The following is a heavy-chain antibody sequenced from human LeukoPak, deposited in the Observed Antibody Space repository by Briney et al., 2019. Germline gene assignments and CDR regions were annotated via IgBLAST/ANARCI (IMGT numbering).Heavy chain of an antibody. V-gene: IGHV4-39*02. D-gene: IGHD3-3*01. J-gene: IGHJ4*02. CDR2: IYYSGST. CDR3: ARDGGNFWVDY. CDR1: GGSISSSSYY. Sequence: PSETLSLTCTVSGGSISSSSYYWGWIRQPPGTGLEWIGSIYYSGSTYYNPSLKSRVTISVDTSKNQFSLKLSSVTAADTAVYYCARDGGNFWVDYWGQGTLVTVSS.